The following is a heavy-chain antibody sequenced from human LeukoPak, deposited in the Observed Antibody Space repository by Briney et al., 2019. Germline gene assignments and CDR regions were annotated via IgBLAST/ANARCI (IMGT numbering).Heavy chain of an antibody. Sequence: SETLSLTCTVSGGSISSYYWSWIRQPPGKGLGWIGYIYYSGSTNYNPSLKSRVTISVDTSKNQFSLKLSSVTAADTAVYYCAMDEQGLDYWGQGTLVTVSS. CDR1: GGSISSYY. J-gene: IGHJ4*02. CDR3: AMDEQGLDY. CDR2: IYYSGST. D-gene: IGHD1/OR15-1a*01. V-gene: IGHV4-59*01.